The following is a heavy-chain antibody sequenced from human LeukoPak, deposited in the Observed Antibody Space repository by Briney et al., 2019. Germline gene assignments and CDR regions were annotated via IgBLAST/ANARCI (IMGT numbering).Heavy chain of an antibody. Sequence: GASVKVPCKASGHTLTVHYIHWVRQGPGQGLEWLGWITLHSGDTHYAQKYQGRLTMTSGTSISTGYMELSRLQFDDTAVYYCAREGQLGLDNWGKGTLVTVSS. CDR3: AREGQLGLDN. CDR1: GHTLTVHY. CDR2: ITLHSGDT. D-gene: IGHD1-1*01. J-gene: IGHJ1*01. V-gene: IGHV1-2*02.